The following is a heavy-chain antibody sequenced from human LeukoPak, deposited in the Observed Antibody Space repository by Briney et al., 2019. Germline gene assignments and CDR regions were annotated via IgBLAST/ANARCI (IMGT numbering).Heavy chain of an antibody. CDR3: ARWYYDSSGYRYFDY. J-gene: IGHJ4*02. Sequence: SETLCLTCTVSGVSISTYYWTWIRQPPGKGLEWIGNIDYSGNTKYNPSLKSRVTISVDTSKNHFSLKLSSVTAADTAVYYCARWYYDSSGYRYFDYWGQGTLVIVSS. CDR2: IDYSGNT. D-gene: IGHD3-22*01. CDR1: GVSISTYY. V-gene: IGHV4-59*12.